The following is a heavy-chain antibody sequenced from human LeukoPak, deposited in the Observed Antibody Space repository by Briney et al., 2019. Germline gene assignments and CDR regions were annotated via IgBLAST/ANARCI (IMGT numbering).Heavy chain of an antibody. J-gene: IGHJ4*02. D-gene: IGHD3-16*01. Sequence: GGSLRLSCAVSGFTFGTYAMSWVRQAPGKGLQWVSTISGTGSSTHYADSVKGRFTISRDNSKNTLYLQMNSLRADDTAIYYCARIGAQGRNFDYWGQGTLVTVSP. V-gene: IGHV3-23*01. CDR1: GFTFGTYA. CDR2: ISGTGSST. CDR3: ARIGAQGRNFDY.